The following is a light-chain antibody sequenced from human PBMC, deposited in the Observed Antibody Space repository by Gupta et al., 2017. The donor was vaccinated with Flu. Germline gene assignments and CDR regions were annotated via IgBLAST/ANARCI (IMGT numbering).Light chain of an antibody. CDR1: SANIGSNT. J-gene: IGLJ3*02. CDR2: SSN. Sequence: RVTITWSGSSANIGSNTANWYQQLPGTAPKLLIYSSNQRLSGVPDRFSGSKSGNAVSLAISGLQSEDEADYYCVAWDDSVNGWVFGGGTKLTVL. V-gene: IGLV1-44*01. CDR3: VAWDDSVNGWV.